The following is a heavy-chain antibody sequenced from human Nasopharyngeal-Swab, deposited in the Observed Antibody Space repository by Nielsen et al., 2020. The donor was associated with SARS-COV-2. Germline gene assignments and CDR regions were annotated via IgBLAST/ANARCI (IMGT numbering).Heavy chain of an antibody. CDR2: FDPEDGET. CDR1: GYTLTELS. J-gene: IGHJ6*02. D-gene: IGHD2-2*01. Sequence: ASVKVSCKVSGYTLTELSMHWVRQAAGKGLEWMGGFDPEDGETIYAQKFQGRVTMTEDTSTDTAYMELSSLRSEDTAVYYCATGVPAAMEGYYYGMDVWGQGTTVTVSS. V-gene: IGHV1-24*01. CDR3: ATGVPAAMEGYYYGMDV.